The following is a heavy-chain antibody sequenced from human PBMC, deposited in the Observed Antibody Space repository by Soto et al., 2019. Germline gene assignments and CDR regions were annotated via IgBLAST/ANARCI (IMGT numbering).Heavy chain of an antibody. V-gene: IGHV3-23*01. Sequence: GGSLRLSCAASGFTFSSYAMSWVRQAPGKGLEWVSAISGSGGSTYYADSVKGRFTISRDNSKNTLYLQMNSLRAEDTAVYYCAKDLSSSWYAYYYYYGMDVWGQGTTVTVSS. J-gene: IGHJ6*02. D-gene: IGHD6-13*01. CDR1: GFTFSSYA. CDR3: AKDLSSSWYAYYYYYGMDV. CDR2: ISGSGGST.